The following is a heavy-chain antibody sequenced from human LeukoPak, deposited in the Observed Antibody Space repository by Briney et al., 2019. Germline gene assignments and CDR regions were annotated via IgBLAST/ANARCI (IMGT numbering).Heavy chain of an antibody. Sequence: GGSLRLSCAASAFTFSTYAMYWVRQAPGKGLEWVGRIKSKTDGGTTDYAAPVKGRFTISRDDSKNTLYLQMNSLKTEDTAVYYCTRVFYYDILTGYYNGGHYWGQGALVTVSS. J-gene: IGHJ4*02. CDR3: TRVFYYDILTGYYNGGHY. D-gene: IGHD3-9*01. CDR2: IKSKTDGGTT. V-gene: IGHV3-15*01. CDR1: AFTFSTYA.